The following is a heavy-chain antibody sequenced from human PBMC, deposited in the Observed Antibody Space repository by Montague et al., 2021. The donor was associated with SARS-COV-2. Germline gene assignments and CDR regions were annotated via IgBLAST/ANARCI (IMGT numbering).Heavy chain of an antibody. CDR2: LYYSAST. Sequence: SETLSLTCTASGGSIGTTTYYWGWIRQPPGMGLVWIGSLYYSASTYYTSSLKSLVTISLDTSQKQFSLAVRFVTAADTAIYYCPTRGRGVIPCDYWGQGTLVTVSS. CDR3: PTRGRGVIPCDY. CDR1: GGSIGTTTYY. V-gene: IGHV4-39*01. J-gene: IGHJ4*02. D-gene: IGHD3-10*01.